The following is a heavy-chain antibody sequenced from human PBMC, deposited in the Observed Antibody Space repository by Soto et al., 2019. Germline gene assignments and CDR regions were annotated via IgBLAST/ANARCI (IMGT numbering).Heavy chain of an antibody. D-gene: IGHD6-19*01. J-gene: IGHJ4*02. CDR3: AKSLWDTSGWKTDY. Sequence: SETLSLTCTVSGDSISSLYWSWIRQPPGKGLEWIGYIYYSGSINYNPSLKSRVTISVGPSKNQFSLRLSSVTAADTAVYYCAKSLWDTSGWKTDYWGQGTLVT. V-gene: IGHV4-59*01. CDR1: GDSISSLY. CDR2: IYYSGSI.